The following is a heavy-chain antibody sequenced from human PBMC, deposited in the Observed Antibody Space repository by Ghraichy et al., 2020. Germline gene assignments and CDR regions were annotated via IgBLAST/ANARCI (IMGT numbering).Heavy chain of an antibody. CDR1: GYSFTSYW. D-gene: IGHD6-19*01. Sequence: KVSCKGSGYSFTSYWIGWVRQMPGKGLEWMGIIYPGDSDTRYSPSFQGQVTISADKSISTAYLQWSSLKASDTAMYYCARTVRAGAYYFDYWGQETLVTVSS. CDR2: IYPGDSDT. V-gene: IGHV5-51*01. CDR3: ARTVRAGAYYFDY. J-gene: IGHJ4*02.